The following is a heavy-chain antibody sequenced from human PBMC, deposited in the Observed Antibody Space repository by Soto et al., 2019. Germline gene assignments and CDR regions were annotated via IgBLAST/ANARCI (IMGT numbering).Heavy chain of an antibody. V-gene: IGHV3-7*01. Sequence: GGSLRLSCAASGFSFNSYWMSWVRQAPGKGLEWVANIKHDGREKYYVDSVKGRFTVSRDNAENSLYLQMNSLRAEDTAVYYCARALGWRDAFDICGQGTMVTVSS. J-gene: IGHJ3*02. CDR1: GFSFNSYW. CDR2: IKHDGREK. CDR3: ARALGWRDAFDI. D-gene: IGHD6-19*01.